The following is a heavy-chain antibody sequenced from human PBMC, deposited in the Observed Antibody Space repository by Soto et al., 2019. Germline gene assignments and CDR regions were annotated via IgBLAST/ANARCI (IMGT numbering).Heavy chain of an antibody. CDR2: IYYSGST. CDR3: ARVWGGAFDI. CDR1: GGSISSYY. D-gene: IGHD3-10*01. Sequence: PSETLSLTCTVSGGSISSYYWSWIRQPPGKGLEWIGYIYYSGSTNYNPSLKSRVTISVDTSKNQFSLKLSSVTAADTAVYYCARVWGGAFDIWGKXTMGTVSS. J-gene: IGHJ3*02. V-gene: IGHV4-59*01.